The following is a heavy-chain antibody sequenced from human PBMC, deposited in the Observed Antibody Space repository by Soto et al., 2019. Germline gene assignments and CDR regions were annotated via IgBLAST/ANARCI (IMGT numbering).Heavy chain of an antibody. CDR1: GYTFSGHA. J-gene: IGHJ4*02. CDR3: ARDSPPPRE. Sequence: ASVKASCKASGYTFSGHAIHCVRQAPGQGPEWMGWISAYNGNTNYAQKLQGRVTMTRDTATSTAYMELRSLRSDDTAVYYCARDSPPPREWGQGTLVTVSS. CDR2: ISAYNGNT. V-gene: IGHV1-18*01.